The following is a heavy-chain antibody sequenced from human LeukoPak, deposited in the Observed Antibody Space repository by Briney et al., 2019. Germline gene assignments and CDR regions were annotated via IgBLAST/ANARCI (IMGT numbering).Heavy chain of an antibody. CDR1: GIIISEFG. D-gene: IGHD4-17*01. Sequence: PGGSLRLSCAASGIIISEFGMSWVRQAPGKGLEWVATVLGSGAPTYYAESVQGRFTISRDNSKNTLYLQMSSLRAEDTAKYYCAKDPNGDYIGTFDIWGQGTMVIVS. CDR2: VLGSGAPT. J-gene: IGHJ3*02. V-gene: IGHV3-23*01. CDR3: AKDPNGDYIGTFDI.